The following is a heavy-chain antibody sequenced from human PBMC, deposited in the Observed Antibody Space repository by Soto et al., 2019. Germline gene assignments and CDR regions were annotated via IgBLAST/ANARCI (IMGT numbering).Heavy chain of an antibody. CDR1: GGSINSANYY. D-gene: IGHD3-10*01. CDR2: NQYTGNP. V-gene: IGHV4-31*03. Sequence: QVQLQESGPGLVKPSQTLSLTCTVSGGSINSANYYCNWIRQHPGGGLEWIGYNQYTGNPFYNPSLKSRGTISVDTSKNQFSLNLNSMTAADTAVYYCATGDLTAGELFFASWGQGTLVTVSS. CDR3: ATGDLTAGELFFAS. J-gene: IGHJ4*02.